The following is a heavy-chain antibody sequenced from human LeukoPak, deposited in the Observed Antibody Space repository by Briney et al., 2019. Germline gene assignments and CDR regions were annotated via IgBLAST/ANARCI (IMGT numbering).Heavy chain of an antibody. CDR3: AREDVAAAMDY. CDR2: IIPILGIA. V-gene: IGHV1-69*04. J-gene: IGHJ4*02. D-gene: IGHD6-13*01. CDR1: EGTFSSYA. Sequence: SVKVSCKASEGTFSSYAISWVRQAPGQGLEWMGRIIPILGIANYAQKFQGRVTITADKSTSTAYMELSSLRSEDTAVYYCAREDVAAAMDYWGQGTLVTVSS.